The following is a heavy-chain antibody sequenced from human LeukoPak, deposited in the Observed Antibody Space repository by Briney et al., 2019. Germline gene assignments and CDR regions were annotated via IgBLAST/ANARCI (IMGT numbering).Heavy chain of an antibody. CDR1: GFTFSSYV. D-gene: IGHD2-2*01. CDR3: AKALGYCSSPSCYNWFDP. V-gene: IGHV3-23*01. CDR2: ISGSGGST. J-gene: IGHJ5*02. Sequence: GGSLRLSCAASGFTFSSYVMSWVRQAPGKGLEWVSTISGSGGSTYYADSVKGRFTISRDNSKNTLYLQMNSLSAEDTAVYYCAKALGYCSSPSCYNWFDPWGQGTLVTVSS.